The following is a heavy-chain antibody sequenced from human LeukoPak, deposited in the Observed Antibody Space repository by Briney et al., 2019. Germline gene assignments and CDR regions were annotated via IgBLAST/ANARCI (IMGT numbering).Heavy chain of an antibody. CDR3: ARDRGAVAATWFDY. D-gene: IGHD6-19*01. J-gene: IGHJ4*02. CDR2: IGSSSTYT. V-gene: IGHV3-11*05. CDR1: GFTFSGYY. Sequence: GGSLRLSCAASGFTFSGYYMSWVRQAPGKGLEWVSCIGSSSTYTNYADSVKGRFTISRDNAKNSMYLQMDGLRAEDTAVYYCARDRGAVAATWFDYWGQGTLVTVSS.